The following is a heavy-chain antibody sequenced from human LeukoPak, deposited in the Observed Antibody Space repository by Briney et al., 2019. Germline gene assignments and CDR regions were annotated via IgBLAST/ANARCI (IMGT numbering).Heavy chain of an antibody. D-gene: IGHD2-15*01. J-gene: IGHJ4*02. CDR3: ARAPLGVERKYCSGGSCYSTPYYFDY. V-gene: IGHV1-69*06. CDR1: GGTFSSYA. Sequence: ASVKVSCTASGGTFSSYAISWVRQAPGQGLEWMGGIIPIFGTANYAQKFQGRATITADKSTSTAYMELSSLRSEDTAVYYCARAPLGVERKYCSGGSCYSTPYYFDYWGQGTLVTVSS. CDR2: IIPIFGTA.